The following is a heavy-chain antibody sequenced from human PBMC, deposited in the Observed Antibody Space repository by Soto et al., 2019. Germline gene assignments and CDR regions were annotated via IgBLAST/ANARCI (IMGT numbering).Heavy chain of an antibody. CDR2: INHSGST. CDR1: GGSFSGYY. Sequence: PSETLSLTCAVYGGSFSGYYWSWIRQPPGKGLEWIGEINHSGSTNYNPSLKSRVTISVDTSKNQFSLKLSSVTAADTAVYDCARSASYDYVWGSYRYSYYYDGMDVWGQGTTVT. J-gene: IGHJ6*02. D-gene: IGHD3-16*02. V-gene: IGHV4-34*01. CDR3: ARSASYDYVWGSYRYSYYYDGMDV.